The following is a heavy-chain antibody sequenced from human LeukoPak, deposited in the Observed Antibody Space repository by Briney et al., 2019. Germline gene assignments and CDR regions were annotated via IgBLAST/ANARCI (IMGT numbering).Heavy chain of an antibody. CDR2: INPSGGST. J-gene: IGHJ6*03. V-gene: IGHV1-46*01. D-gene: IGHD5-18*01. CDR3: ARVDTAMAPSRFYYYYYMDV. Sequence: ASVKVSCKASGYTFTSYYMHWVRQAPGQGLEWMGIINPSGGSTSYAQKFQGRVTMTRDMSTSTVYMELSSLRSEDTAVYYCARVDTAMAPSRFYYYYYMDVWGKGTTVTISS. CDR1: GYTFTSYY.